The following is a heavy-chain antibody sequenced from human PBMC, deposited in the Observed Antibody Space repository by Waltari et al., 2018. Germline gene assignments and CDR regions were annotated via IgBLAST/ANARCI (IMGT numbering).Heavy chain of an antibody. V-gene: IGHV3-21*01. J-gene: IGHJ3*02. CDR3: ATEWELPAFDI. Sequence: EVQLVESGGGLVKPGGSLRLSCAASGFTFSSYSMNWVRQAPGKGLGWVSSISSSSSYIYYADSVKGRFTISRDNAKNSLYLQMNSLRAEDTAVYYCATEWELPAFDIWGQGTMVTVSS. D-gene: IGHD1-26*01. CDR2: ISSSSSYI. CDR1: GFTFSSYS.